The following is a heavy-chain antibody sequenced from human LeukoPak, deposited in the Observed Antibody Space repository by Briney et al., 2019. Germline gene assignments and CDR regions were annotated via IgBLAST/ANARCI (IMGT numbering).Heavy chain of an antibody. Sequence: GRSLRLSCAASGFTFSSYAMHWVRQAPGKGLEWVAVISYDGSNKYYADSVKGRFTISRDNAKNSLYLQMNSLRAEDTAVYYCAMGRGPAAFDYWGQGTLVTVSS. CDR1: GFTFSSYA. V-gene: IGHV3-30*07. J-gene: IGHJ4*02. CDR3: AMGRGPAAFDY. D-gene: IGHD2-2*01. CDR2: ISYDGSNK.